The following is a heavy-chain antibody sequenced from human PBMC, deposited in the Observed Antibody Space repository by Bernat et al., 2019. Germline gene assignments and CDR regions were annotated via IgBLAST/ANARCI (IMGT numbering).Heavy chain of an antibody. D-gene: IGHD3-16*02. Sequence: EVQLVESGGGLVQPGGSLRLPCAASGFTFSTYRMNWVRQAPGKGLEWVSYIGSSDTTMYYGESVKGRFTISGGNAKKSLCMQMNSLRDEETAVYYCAGPLGGVSLLNYWGQGILVTVSS. V-gene: IGHV3-48*02. CDR2: IGSSDTTM. CDR3: AGPLGGVSLLNY. CDR1: GFTFSTYR. J-gene: IGHJ4*02.